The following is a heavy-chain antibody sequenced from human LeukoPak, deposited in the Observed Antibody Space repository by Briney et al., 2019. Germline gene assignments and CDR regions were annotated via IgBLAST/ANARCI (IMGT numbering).Heavy chain of an antibody. V-gene: IGHV4-59*01. CDR3: ATNPYYYDSSGSDY. CDR2: ISYSGST. D-gene: IGHD3-22*01. Sequence: SETLSLTCTVSGGSISSYYWSWIRQPPGKGLEWIGYISYSGSTSYNPSLKSRVTMSVDTSKNQFSLRLTSVIAADTAVYYCATNPYYYDSSGSDYWGQGTLVTVSS. J-gene: IGHJ4*02. CDR1: GGSISSYY.